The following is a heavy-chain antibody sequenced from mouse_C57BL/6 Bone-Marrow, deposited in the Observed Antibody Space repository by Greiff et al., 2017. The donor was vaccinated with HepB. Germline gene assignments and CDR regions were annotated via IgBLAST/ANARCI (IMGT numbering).Heavy chain of an antibody. CDR1: GYSITSDY. V-gene: IGHV3-8*01. CDR2: ISYSGST. CDR3: ARGPIYYYGSSLYYYAMDY. J-gene: IGHJ4*01. D-gene: IGHD1-1*01. Sequence: EVQRVESGPGLAKPSQTLSLTCSVPGYSITSDYWNWIRKFPGNKLEYMGYISYSGSTYYNPSLKSRISITRDTSKNQYYLQLNSVTTEDTATYYCARGPIYYYGSSLYYYAMDYWGQGTSVTVSS.